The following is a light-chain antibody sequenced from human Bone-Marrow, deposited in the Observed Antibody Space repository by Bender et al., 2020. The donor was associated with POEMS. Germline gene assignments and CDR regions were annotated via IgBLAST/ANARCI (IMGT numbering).Light chain of an antibody. CDR1: SSDVGGYDY. CDR3: SSYAGAKNLV. J-gene: IGLJ2*01. CDR2: EVS. V-gene: IGLV2-8*01. Sequence: QSALTQPASVSGSPGQSITISCSGTSSDVGGYDYVSWYQQYPGKAPKLVIYEVSKRPSGVPDRFSGSKSGNTASLTVSGLQAEDEAQYYCSSYAGAKNLVFGGGTQLTVL.